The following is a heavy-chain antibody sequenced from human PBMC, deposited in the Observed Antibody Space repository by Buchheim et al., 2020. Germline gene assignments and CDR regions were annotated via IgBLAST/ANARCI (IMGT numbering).Heavy chain of an antibody. D-gene: IGHD5-24*01. V-gene: IGHV3-23*01. CDR1: GFTFSSYA. CDR2: IGGSGGST. CDR3: ATRRDGYYYGYFDY. Sequence: EVQLLESGGGLVQPEGSLRLSCEASGFTFSSYAMSWVRQAPGKGLEWVSAIGGSGGSTYYADSVRGRFTISRDNSKNTLYLQMSSLRAEDTAVYYCATRRDGYYYGYFDYWGQGTL. J-gene: IGHJ4*02.